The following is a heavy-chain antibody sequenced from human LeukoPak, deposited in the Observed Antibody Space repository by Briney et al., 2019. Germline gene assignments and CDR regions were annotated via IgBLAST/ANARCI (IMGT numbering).Heavy chain of an antibody. CDR2: IYYSGST. J-gene: IGHJ4*02. CDR3: ARRLVTCSSTSCYDEGLDY. Sequence: PSETLSLTCTVSGGSISSYYWSWIRQPPGKGLEWIGYIYYSGSTNYNPSLKSRVTISVDTSKNQFSLKLSSVTAADTAVYYCARRLVTCSSTSCYDEGLDYWGQGTLVTVSS. CDR1: GGSISSYY. D-gene: IGHD2-2*01. V-gene: IGHV4-59*08.